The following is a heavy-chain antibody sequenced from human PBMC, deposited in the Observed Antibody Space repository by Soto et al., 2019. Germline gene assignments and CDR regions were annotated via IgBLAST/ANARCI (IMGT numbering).Heavy chain of an antibody. CDR1: GGTFSSYA. CDR2: IIPIFGTA. V-gene: IGHV1-69*12. CDR3: ARDRGWTGTTPYYYYGMDV. D-gene: IGHD1-7*01. J-gene: IGHJ6*02. Sequence: QVQLVQSGAEVKKPGSSVKVSCKASGGTFSSYAISWVRQAPGQGLEWMGGIIPIFGTANYAQKFQGRVTITADESTSPAYMELSSLRSEDTAVYYCARDRGWTGTTPYYYYGMDVWGQGTTVTVSS.